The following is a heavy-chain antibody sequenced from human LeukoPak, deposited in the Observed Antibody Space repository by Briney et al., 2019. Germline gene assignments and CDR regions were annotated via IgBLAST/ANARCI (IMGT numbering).Heavy chain of an antibody. CDR2: MNPNSGNT. D-gene: IGHD3/OR15-3a*01. Sequence: ASVKVSCKASGYTFSSYDINWVRQATGQGLEWMGWMNPNSGNTGYAQKFQGRVTMTRNTSISTAYMELSSLRSEDTAMYYCARFRTGRAFDIWGQGTMVTVSS. V-gene: IGHV1-8*01. CDR3: ARFRTGRAFDI. J-gene: IGHJ3*02. CDR1: GYTFSSYD.